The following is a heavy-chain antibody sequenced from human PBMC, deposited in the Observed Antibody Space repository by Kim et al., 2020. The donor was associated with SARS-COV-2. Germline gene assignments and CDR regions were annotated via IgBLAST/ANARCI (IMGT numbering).Heavy chain of an antibody. Sequence: ASVKVSCKASGYTFTSYAMNWVRQAPGQGLEWMGWINTNTGNPTYAQGFTGRFVFSLDTSVSTAYLQISSLKAEDTAVYYCARDSSEVLRYFRFDPWGQGTLVTVSS. CDR3: ARDSSEVLRYFRFDP. J-gene: IGHJ5*02. D-gene: IGHD3-9*01. CDR1: GYTFTSYA. CDR2: INTNTGNP. V-gene: IGHV7-4-1*02.